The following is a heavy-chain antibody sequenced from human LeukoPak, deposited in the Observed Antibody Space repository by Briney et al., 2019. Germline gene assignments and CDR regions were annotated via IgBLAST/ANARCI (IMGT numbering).Heavy chain of an antibody. V-gene: IGHV1-69*01. Sequence: ASVKVSCKASGGTFSSYAISWVRQAPGQGLEWMGGIIPIFGTANYAQKFQGRVTNTADESTSTAYMELSSLRSEDTAVYYCARGGGYYDSSGYYYWGQGTLVTVSS. CDR2: IIPIFGTA. J-gene: IGHJ4*02. CDR1: GGTFSSYA. CDR3: ARGGGYYDSSGYYY. D-gene: IGHD3-22*01.